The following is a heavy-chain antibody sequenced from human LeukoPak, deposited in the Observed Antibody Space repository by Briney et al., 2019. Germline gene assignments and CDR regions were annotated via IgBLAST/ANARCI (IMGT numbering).Heavy chain of an antibody. Sequence: GGSLRLSCAASGFTFSSYAMHWVRQAPGKGLEWVAVISYDGSNKYHADSVKGRFTISRDNSKNTLYLQMNSLRAEDTAVYYCARAFDDFWSGLFYGMDVWGQGTTVTVSS. CDR3: ARAFDDFWSGLFYGMDV. J-gene: IGHJ6*02. CDR2: ISYDGSNK. D-gene: IGHD3-3*01. CDR1: GFTFSSYA. V-gene: IGHV3-30-3*01.